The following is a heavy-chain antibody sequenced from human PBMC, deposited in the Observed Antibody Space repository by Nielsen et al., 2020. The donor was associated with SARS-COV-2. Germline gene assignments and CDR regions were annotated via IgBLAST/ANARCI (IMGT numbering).Heavy chain of an antibody. D-gene: IGHD6-13*01. Sequence: GESLKISCAASGFTFSSSWMHWVRQAPGKGLVWVSRIGSDESITNYVDSVKGRFTISRDNVKNTLYLQMNSLRAEDTAVYYCAREMGGSSRHFDYWGQGTLVTVSS. CDR2: IGSDESIT. CDR3: AREMGGSSRHFDY. J-gene: IGHJ4*02. V-gene: IGHV3-74*01. CDR1: GFTFSSSW.